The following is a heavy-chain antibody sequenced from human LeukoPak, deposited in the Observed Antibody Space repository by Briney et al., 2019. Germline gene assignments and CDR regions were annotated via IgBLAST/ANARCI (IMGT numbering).Heavy chain of an antibody. CDR3: AKDSAAAATGYFDY. CDR2: IKGDGSET. Sequence: GGSLRLSCAASGLTFSNYWMTWVRQAPGRGLQWVAHIKGDGSETYYVDSVKGRFTISRDNTKTSVYLEMNSLRAEDTAVYYCAKDSAAAATGYFDYWGQGTLVTVSS. V-gene: IGHV3-7*05. D-gene: IGHD6-13*01. CDR1: GLTFSNYW. J-gene: IGHJ4*02.